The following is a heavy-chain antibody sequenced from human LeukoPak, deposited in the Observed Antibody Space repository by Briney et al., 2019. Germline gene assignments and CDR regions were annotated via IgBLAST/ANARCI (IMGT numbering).Heavy chain of an antibody. D-gene: IGHD6-13*01. J-gene: IGHJ4*02. CDR3: ARRGYTSSWYYFDY. CDR2: ISSYNGNT. CDR1: GYTFTSYD. V-gene: IGHV1-18*01. Sequence: GASVKVSFKASGYTFTSYDINWVRQAPGQGLEWMGWISSYNGNTNYAQKLQGRVTMTTATSTSTAYMELRSLRSDDTAVYYCARRGYTSSWYYFDYWGQGTLVTVSS.